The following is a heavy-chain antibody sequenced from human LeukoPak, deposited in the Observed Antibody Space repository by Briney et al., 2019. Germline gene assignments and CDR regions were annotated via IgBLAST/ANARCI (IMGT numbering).Heavy chain of an antibody. CDR3: ARWRTKKYYYDSSGYSHFDY. D-gene: IGHD3-22*01. V-gene: IGHV4-30-2*01. CDR1: GGSISSGGYS. J-gene: IGHJ4*02. Sequence: KTSETLSLTCAVSGGSISSGGYSWSWIRQPPGKGLEWIGYIYHSGSTYYNPSLKSRVTISVDRSKDQFSLKLSSVTAADTAVYYCARWRTKKYYYDSSGYSHFDYWGQGTLVTVSS. CDR2: IYHSGST.